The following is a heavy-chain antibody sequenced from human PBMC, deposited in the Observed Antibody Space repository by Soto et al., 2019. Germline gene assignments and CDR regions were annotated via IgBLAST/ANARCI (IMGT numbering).Heavy chain of an antibody. J-gene: IGHJ4*02. CDR2: INHSGST. Sequence: QVQLQQWGAGLLKPSETLSLTCAVYGGSFSGYYWSWIRQPPGKGLEWIGEINHSGSTNYNPSLKSRVTISVDTSKNQFSLKLSSVTAADTAVYYCARAGRKNYYGSGYPIGYWGQGTLVTVSS. D-gene: IGHD3-10*01. CDR1: GGSFSGYY. V-gene: IGHV4-34*01. CDR3: ARAGRKNYYGSGYPIGY.